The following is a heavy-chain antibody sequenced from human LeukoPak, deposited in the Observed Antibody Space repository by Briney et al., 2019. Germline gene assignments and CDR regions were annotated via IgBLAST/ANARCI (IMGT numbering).Heavy chain of an antibody. V-gene: IGHV3-7*01. Sequence: TGGSLRLSCAASGFTFSSSWMSWVRQAPGKGLEWVANIKSDGSETNYVASVKGRFIVSRDNAKKSLFLQMNSLRAEDTAVYYCAREPHIAVVTHFDYWGQGTLVTVSS. J-gene: IGHJ4*02. D-gene: IGHD6-19*01. CDR3: AREPHIAVVTHFDY. CDR2: IKSDGSET. CDR1: GFTFSSSW.